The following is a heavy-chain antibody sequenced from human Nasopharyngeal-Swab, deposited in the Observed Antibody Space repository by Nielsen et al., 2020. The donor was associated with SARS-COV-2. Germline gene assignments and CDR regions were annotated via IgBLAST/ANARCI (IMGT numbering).Heavy chain of an antibody. J-gene: IGHJ4*02. D-gene: IGHD1-14*01. CDR3: VAPEPDY. CDR1: GFTFSKYW. V-gene: IGHV3-74*01. CDR2: LNPGGSGT. Sequence: ETLSLTCAGSGFTFSKYWMHWVRQAPGKGLEWVARLNPGGSGTSYVDSVKGRSTISRDNAKNALFLQLIGLRVEDTAVYYCVAPEPDYWGQGTRVTVSS.